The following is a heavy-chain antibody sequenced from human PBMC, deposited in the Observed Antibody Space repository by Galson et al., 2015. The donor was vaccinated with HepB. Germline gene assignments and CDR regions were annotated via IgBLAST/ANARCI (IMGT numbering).Heavy chain of an antibody. D-gene: IGHD5-12*01. J-gene: IGHJ4*02. CDR3: AAGYSGYEGFDY. CDR2: INAGNGNT. Sequence: SVKVSCKASGYTFTSYAMHWVRQAPGQRLEWMGWINAGNGNTKYSQKFQGRVTITRDTSASTAYMELSSLRSEDTAVYYCAAGYSGYEGFDYWGQGTLVTVSS. V-gene: IGHV1-3*01. CDR1: GYTFTSYA.